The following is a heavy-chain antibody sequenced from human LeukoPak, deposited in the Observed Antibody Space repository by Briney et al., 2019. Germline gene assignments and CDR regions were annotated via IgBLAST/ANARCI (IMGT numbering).Heavy chain of an antibody. J-gene: IGHJ2*01. V-gene: IGHV3-23*01. D-gene: IGHD3-22*01. CDR2: ISGSGGST. CDR1: GFTFSSYA. CDR3: AKGGGTHYYDSSGYYPEGSFDL. Sequence: GGPLRLSCAASGFTFSSYAMSWVRQAPGKGLEWVSAISGSGGSTYYADSVKGRFTISRDNSKNTLYLQMNSLRAEDTAVYYCAKGGGTHYYDSSGYYPEGSFDLWGRGTLVTVSS.